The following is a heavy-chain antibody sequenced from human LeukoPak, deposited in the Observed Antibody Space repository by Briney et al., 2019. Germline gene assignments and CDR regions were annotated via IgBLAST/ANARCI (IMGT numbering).Heavy chain of an antibody. CDR1: GGSISSYH. Sequence: SETLSLTCTVSGGSISSYHWSWIRQPPGKGLEWIGYIYYSGSTNHNPSLKSRVTMSVDTSKNQFSLNLSSVTAADTAVYYCARLKTDPDYWGQGTLVTVSS. J-gene: IGHJ4*02. CDR3: ARLKTDPDY. CDR2: IYYSGST. V-gene: IGHV4-59*12.